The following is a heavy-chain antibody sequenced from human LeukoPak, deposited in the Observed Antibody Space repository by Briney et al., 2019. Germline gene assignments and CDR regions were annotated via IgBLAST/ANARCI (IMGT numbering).Heavy chain of an antibody. Sequence: SQTLSLTCAISGDSVSSNNAAWNRIRQSPSRGLEWLGRTYYRSKWYNDYAVSVKSRITISPDTSKNQFSLQLKAVTPEDTAVYYCASLGMDVWGQGTTVTVSS. CDR1: GDSVSSNNAA. V-gene: IGHV6-1*01. CDR2: TYYRSKWYN. J-gene: IGHJ6*02. CDR3: ASLGMDV.